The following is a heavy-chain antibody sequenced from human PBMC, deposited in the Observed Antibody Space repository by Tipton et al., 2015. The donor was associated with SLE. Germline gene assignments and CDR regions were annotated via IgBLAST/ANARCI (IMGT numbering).Heavy chain of an antibody. CDR2: INHSRST. J-gene: IGHJ6*03. CDR3: ARVPGLERSYYYNYYMDV. V-gene: IGHV4-34*01. Sequence: GSLRLSCAVYGGSFSGYYWSWIRQSPGKGLEWIGDINHSRSTNYNPSLKSRVTISVDTSKNQFSLRLSSVTAADTAVYYCARVPGLERSYYYNYYMDVWGKGTTVTVSS. D-gene: IGHD1-1*01. CDR1: GGSFSGYY.